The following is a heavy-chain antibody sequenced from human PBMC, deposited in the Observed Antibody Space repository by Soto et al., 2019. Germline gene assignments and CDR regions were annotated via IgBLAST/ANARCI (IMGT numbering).Heavy chain of an antibody. D-gene: IGHD2-15*01. V-gene: IGHV1-46*01. CDR2: INPSGGST. J-gene: IGHJ1*01. CDR3: SLGLIASSFTPLPS. Sequence: RWVEPAPGQGLEWMGIINPSGGSTTYAQKFWGRVTMTRDTSTNTVHFELSSLRSEDTAVYYCSLGLIASSFTPLPSCGHCTLVLVSA.